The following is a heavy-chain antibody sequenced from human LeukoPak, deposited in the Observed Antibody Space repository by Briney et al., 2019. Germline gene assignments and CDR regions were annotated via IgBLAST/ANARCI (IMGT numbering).Heavy chain of an antibody. CDR1: GFILSSYD. CDR2: ISREGSIK. CDR3: ARHFTTGSIDH. Sequence: GGSLRLSCAASGFILSSYDMHWVRQPPGKGLEWLAVISREGSIKYHADSVRGRFTISRDNSHNTLYLQMNSLRAEDTAAYYCARHFTTGSIDHWGQGNLVTVSS. J-gene: IGHJ4*02. D-gene: IGHD3-9*01. V-gene: IGHV3-30-3*01.